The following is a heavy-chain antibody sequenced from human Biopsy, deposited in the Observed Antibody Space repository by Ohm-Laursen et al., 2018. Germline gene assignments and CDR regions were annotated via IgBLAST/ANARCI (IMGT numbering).Heavy chain of an antibody. D-gene: IGHD2-2*02. V-gene: IGHV3-23*01. CDR1: GFTFSSHA. J-gene: IGHJ4*02. CDR2: INGSGGST. CDR3: AKGGYCTTTSCYMDVDY. Sequence: GSLRLSCAASGFTFSSHAMSWVRQAPGKGLECVSVINGSGGSTYYADSVKGRFTISRDAFKNTLYLLMNSLRAEDTAMYYCAKGGYCTTTSCYMDVDYWGQGTLVTVSS.